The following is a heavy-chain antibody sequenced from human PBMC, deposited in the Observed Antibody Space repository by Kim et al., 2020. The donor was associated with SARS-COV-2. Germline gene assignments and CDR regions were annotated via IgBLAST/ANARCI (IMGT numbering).Heavy chain of an antibody. CDR1: GFTFSSYE. D-gene: IGHD3-10*01. V-gene: IGHV3-48*03. CDR3: ARATPNTMVRGVIILGGAFDY. CDR2: ISSSGSTI. Sequence: GGSLRLSCAASGFTFSSYEMNWVRQAPGKGLEWVSYISSSGSTIYYADSVKGRFTISRDNAKNSLYLQMNSLRAEDTAVYYCARATPNTMVRGVIILGGAFDYWGQGTLVTVSS. J-gene: IGHJ4*02.